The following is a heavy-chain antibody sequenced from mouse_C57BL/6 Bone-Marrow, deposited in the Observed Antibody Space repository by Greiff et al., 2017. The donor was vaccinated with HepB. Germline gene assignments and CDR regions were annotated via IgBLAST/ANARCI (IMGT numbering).Heavy chain of an antibody. J-gene: IGHJ4*01. V-gene: IGHV1-22*01. Sequence: VQLQQSGPELVKPGASVKMSCKASGYTFTDYNMHWVKQSHGKSLEWIGYINPNNGGTSYNQKFKGKATWTVNKSSSTAYMELRSLTSEDSAVYYCARSFYGSCYYAMDYWGQGTSVTVSS. CDR2: INPNNGGT. CDR1: GYTFTDYN. CDR3: ARSFYGSCYYAMDY. D-gene: IGHD1-1*01.